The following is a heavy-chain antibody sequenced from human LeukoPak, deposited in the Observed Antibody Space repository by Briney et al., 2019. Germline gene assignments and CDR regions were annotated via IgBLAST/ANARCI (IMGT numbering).Heavy chain of an antibody. CDR1: EFTFSSYA. J-gene: IGHJ4*02. Sequence: PGGSLRLSCAASEFTFSSYAMSWVRQAPGKGLEWVANIKQDGSEKHYVDSVKGRFTISRDNAKNSLYLQMNSLRAEDTAVYYCARDLVVTLDHWGQGTLVTVSS. CDR3: ARDLVVTLDH. CDR2: IKQDGSEK. D-gene: IGHD4-23*01. V-gene: IGHV3-7*01.